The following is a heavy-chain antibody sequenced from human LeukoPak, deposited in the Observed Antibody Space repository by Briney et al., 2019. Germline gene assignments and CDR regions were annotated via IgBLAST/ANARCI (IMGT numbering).Heavy chain of an antibody. Sequence: SETLSLTCAVYGGSFSGYYWSWIRQPPGKGLEWIGEINHSGSTTYNPSLKSRVTISVDTSKSQFSLKLRSVTAADTAVYYCAREGTRSSGYLYYWGQGTLVTVSS. CDR2: INHSGST. V-gene: IGHV4-34*01. J-gene: IGHJ4*02. CDR3: AREGTRSSGYLYY. D-gene: IGHD3-22*01. CDR1: GGSFSGYY.